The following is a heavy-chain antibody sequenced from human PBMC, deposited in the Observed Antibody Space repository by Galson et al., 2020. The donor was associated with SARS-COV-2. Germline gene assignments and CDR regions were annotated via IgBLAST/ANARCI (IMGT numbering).Heavy chain of an antibody. J-gene: IGHJ2*01. CDR1: GFTFSSYG. CDR3: ASGYCSGGSCYSQDWYFDL. CDR2: ISSDGSNK. V-gene: IGHV3-30*03. Sequence: GQSLKLSCAASGFTFSSYGMHWVRQAPGKGLEWMAVISSDGSNKYYADSVKGRFTISRDNSKNTLYLQMNSLRAEDTAVYYCASGYCSGGSCYSQDWYFDLWGRGTLVTVSS. D-gene: IGHD2-15*01.